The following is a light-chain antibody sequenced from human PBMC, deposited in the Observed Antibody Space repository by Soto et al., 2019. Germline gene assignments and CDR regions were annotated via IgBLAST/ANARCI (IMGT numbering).Light chain of an antibody. Sequence: IQLTQSPSSLSASVGDRVTITCRASQGISTYLAWYQQKPGKAPKLLIYAASTLQSGVPSRFSGSGSGTDFILTISNLQPEDFATYFCQQANSFPLTFGGGTKVDIK. CDR1: QGISTY. CDR2: AAS. J-gene: IGKJ4*01. V-gene: IGKV1-9*01. CDR3: QQANSFPLT.